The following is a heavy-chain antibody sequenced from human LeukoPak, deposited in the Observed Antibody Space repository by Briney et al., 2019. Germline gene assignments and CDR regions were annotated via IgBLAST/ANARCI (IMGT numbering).Heavy chain of an antibody. CDR2: INPNSGGT. Sequence: ASGKPSCQVYGYTLTGYYMHWVRQDPGQGIEWMGWINPNSGGTNYAQKFQGRGTMTRDTSISTAYMELSRLRSDDTAVYYCAREGGNGIAAAGYDYWGQGTLVTVSS. V-gene: IGHV1-2*02. CDR3: AREGGNGIAAAGYDY. CDR1: GYTLTGYY. D-gene: IGHD6-13*01. J-gene: IGHJ4*02.